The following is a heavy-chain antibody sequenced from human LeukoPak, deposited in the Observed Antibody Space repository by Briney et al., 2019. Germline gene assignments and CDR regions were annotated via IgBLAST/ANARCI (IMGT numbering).Heavy chain of an antibody. CDR3: ARQAISGVVPGD. D-gene: IGHD3-9*01. CDR1: GGSISSSTYY. Sequence: SETLSLTCTVSGGSISSSTYYWGWIRQPPGKGLEWIGSIYYSGSTYYNASLKSRVTISVDTSKNQFSLKLTSVTAADTAIYYCARQAISGVVPGDWGQGTLVTVSS. CDR2: IYYSGST. J-gene: IGHJ4*02. V-gene: IGHV4-39*01.